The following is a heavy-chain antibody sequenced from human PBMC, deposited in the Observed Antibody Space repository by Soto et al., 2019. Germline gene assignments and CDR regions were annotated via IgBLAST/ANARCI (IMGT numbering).Heavy chain of an antibody. Sequence: EVQLVESGGGLVQPGGSPRLSCAASGFTFSSYAMHWVRQAPGKGLEYVSAISSNGGSTYYANSVKGRFTISRDNSKNTLYLQMGSLRAEDMAVYYCARMGVATIKRDYYFDYWGQGTLVTVSS. CDR3: ARMGVATIKRDYYFDY. CDR2: ISSNGGST. V-gene: IGHV3-64*01. CDR1: GFTFSSYA. J-gene: IGHJ4*02. D-gene: IGHD5-12*01.